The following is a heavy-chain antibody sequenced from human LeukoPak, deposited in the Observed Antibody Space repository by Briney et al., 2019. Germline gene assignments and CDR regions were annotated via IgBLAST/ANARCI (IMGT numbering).Heavy chain of an antibody. CDR1: GGSISSYY. V-gene: IGHV4-59*08. J-gene: IGHJ4*02. CDR2: IYYSGST. D-gene: IGHD6-19*01. Sequence: SETLSLTCTVSGGSISSYYWSWIRQPPGKGLEWIGYIYYSGSTNYNPSLKSRVTISVDTSKNQFSLKLSSVTAADTAVYYCATESLGYSSGWYSGYFDYWGQGTLVTVSS. CDR3: ATESLGYSSGWYSGYFDY.